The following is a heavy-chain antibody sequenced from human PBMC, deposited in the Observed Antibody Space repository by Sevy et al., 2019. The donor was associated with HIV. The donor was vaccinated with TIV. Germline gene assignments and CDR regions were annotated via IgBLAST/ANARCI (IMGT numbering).Heavy chain of an antibody. Sequence: GGSLRLSCAASGFTFNYHFMNWVRQLPGKGLEWVSYISSASSYINYSDSVKGRFTISRDNAKKLVFLEMNNLRPEDTAVYLCARGDYYGSLYYFDYWGQGTLVTVSS. CDR1: GFTFNYHF. CDR2: ISSASSYI. D-gene: IGHD3-10*01. J-gene: IGHJ4*02. CDR3: ARGDYYGSLYYFDY. V-gene: IGHV3-21*01.